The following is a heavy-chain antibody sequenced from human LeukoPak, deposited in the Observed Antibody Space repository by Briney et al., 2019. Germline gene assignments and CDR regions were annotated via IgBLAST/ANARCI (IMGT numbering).Heavy chain of an antibody. CDR3: ARDRGDGYNYPSLDAFDI. J-gene: IGHJ3*02. D-gene: IGHD5-24*01. CDR2: IIPIFGTA. CDR1: GGTFSSYA. V-gene: IGHV1-69*13. Sequence: ASVKVSCKASGGTFSSYAISWVRQAPGQGLEWMGGIIPIFGTANYAQKFQGRVTITADESTSTAYMELSSLRSEDTAVYYCARDRGDGYNYPSLDAFDIWGQGTMVTVSS.